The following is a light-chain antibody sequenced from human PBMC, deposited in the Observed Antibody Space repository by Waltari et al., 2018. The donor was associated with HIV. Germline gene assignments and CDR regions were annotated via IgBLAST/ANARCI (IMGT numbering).Light chain of an antibody. J-gene: IGLJ2*01. Sequence: QSVLTQPPSVSAAPGQKVTISCSGSSSNIGSNYVSWYQQLPGTAPKLLIYDNNKRPSGIPDRCSVSKSGTSATLGITGLQTGDETDYYCGTWDSSLSAYVVFGGGTKLTVL. CDR1: SSNIGSNY. V-gene: IGLV1-51*01. CDR2: DNN. CDR3: GTWDSSLSAYVV.